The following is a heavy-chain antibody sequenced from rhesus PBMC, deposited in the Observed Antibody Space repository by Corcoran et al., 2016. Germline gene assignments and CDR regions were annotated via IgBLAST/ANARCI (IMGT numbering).Heavy chain of an antibody. CDR3: ASSYYDSGGSLDV. J-gene: IGHJ5-2*02. CDR2: IYGSGSST. V-gene: IGHV4-169*02. CDR1: GGSISSSY. D-gene: IGHD3-28*01. Sequence: QLQLQESGPGLVKPSETLSVTCAVSGGSISSSYWCGIRQAPGEGLEWIGYIYGSGSSTNYNPSLKSRVTLSVDTSKNQLSLKLSSVTAADTAVYYCASSYYDSGGSLDVWGRGVLVTVSS.